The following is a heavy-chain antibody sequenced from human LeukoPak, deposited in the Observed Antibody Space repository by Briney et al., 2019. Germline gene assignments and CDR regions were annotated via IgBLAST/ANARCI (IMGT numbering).Heavy chain of an antibody. CDR3: AREGSATARPFVSNDY. CDR2: IHTSGNS. J-gene: IGHJ4*02. CDR1: GGSISTYY. D-gene: IGHD6-6*01. V-gene: IGHV4-4*07. Sequence: SETLSLTCTVSGGSISTYYLSWIRQPAGKGLEWIGRIHTSGNSDYNPSLKSRVTMSVDTSKNQFSLKVRSVTAADTAVYYCAREGSATARPFVSNDYWGQGTLVTVSS.